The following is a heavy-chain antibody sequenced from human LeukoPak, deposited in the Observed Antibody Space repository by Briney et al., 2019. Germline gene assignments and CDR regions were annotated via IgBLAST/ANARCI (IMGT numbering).Heavy chain of an antibody. V-gene: IGHV4-4*02. CDR1: GGSISSSNW. J-gene: IGHJ4*02. CDR2: IYHSGST. Sequence: SETLSLTCAVSGGSISSSNWWSWVRQPPGRGLEWIGEIYHSGSTNYNPSLKSRVTISVDKSKNQFSLKLSSVTAADTAVYYCARVRGPLAAADYWGQGTLVTVSS. CDR3: ARVRGPLAAADY. D-gene: IGHD6-13*01.